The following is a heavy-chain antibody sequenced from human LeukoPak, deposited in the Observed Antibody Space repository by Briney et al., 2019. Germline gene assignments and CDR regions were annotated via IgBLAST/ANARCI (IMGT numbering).Heavy chain of an antibody. J-gene: IGHJ4*02. CDR2: ISNDGNNK. CDR1: GFIFSSYD. D-gene: IGHD2-8*01. Sequence: TGGSLRLSCAASGFIFSSYDMYWVRQAPGKGLEWVAVISNDGNNKQYADSVKSRFTISRDNSKNTLYLQMNSLRADDTAVYHCAKDGLMRFFDYWGQGTLVTVSS. V-gene: IGHV3-30*18. CDR3: AKDGLMRFFDY.